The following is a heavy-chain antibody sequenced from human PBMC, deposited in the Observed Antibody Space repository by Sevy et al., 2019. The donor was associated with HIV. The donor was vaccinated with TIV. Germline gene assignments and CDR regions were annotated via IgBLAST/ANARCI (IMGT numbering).Heavy chain of an antibody. D-gene: IGHD3-22*01. V-gene: IGHV1-46*01. CDR1: GYTFTSYY. CDR3: ARVVDSSGYSNWFDP. Sequence: ASVKVSCKASGYTFTSYYMHWVRQAPGQELEWIGIINPSGGSTSYTQKFQGRVTMTRDTSTSTVYMELSSLRSEDTAVYYCARVVDSSGYSNWFDPWGQGTLVTVSS. J-gene: IGHJ5*02. CDR2: INPSGGST.